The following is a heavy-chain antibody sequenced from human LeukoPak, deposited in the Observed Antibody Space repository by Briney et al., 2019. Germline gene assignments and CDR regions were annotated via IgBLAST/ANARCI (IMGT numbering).Heavy chain of an antibody. Sequence: SQTLSLTCAVSGGSISSNNWWRWVRQPPGRGLVWIWEIYHSGSTNYNPSLKSRVTISVDKSKNQFSLKLSSVTAAHTAVYYSASVGATTTVGAFDIWGQGTMVTVSS. CDR1: GGSISSNNW. CDR2: IYHSGST. V-gene: IGHV4-4*02. D-gene: IGHD1-26*01. CDR3: ASVGATTTVGAFDI. J-gene: IGHJ3*02.